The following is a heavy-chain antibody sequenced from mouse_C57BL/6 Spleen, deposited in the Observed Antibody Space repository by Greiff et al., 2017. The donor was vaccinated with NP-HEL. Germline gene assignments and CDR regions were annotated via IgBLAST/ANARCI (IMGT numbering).Heavy chain of an antibody. D-gene: IGHD1-1*01. CDR3: AREDYGSSYGYAMDY. CDR1: GYSITSGYY. Sequence: EVKLQESGPGLVKPSQSLSLTCSVTGYSITSGYYWNWIRQFPGNKLEWMGYISYDGSNNYNPSLKNRISITRDTSKNQFFLKLNSVTTEDTATYYCAREDYGSSYGYAMDYWGQGTSVTVSS. V-gene: IGHV3-6*01. J-gene: IGHJ4*01. CDR2: ISYDGSN.